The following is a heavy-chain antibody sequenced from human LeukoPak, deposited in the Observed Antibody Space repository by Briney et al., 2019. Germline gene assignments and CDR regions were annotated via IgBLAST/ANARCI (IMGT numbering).Heavy chain of an antibody. CDR2: IRYDGSNK. CDR3: AHPSGSCKEGCSDY. CDR1: GFTFSSYG. J-gene: IGHJ4*02. V-gene: IGHV3-30*02. Sequence: GGSLRLSCAASGFTFSSYGMHWVRQAPGKGLEWVAFIRYDGSNKYYADSVKGRFTIPRDNSKNTLYLQMNSLRAEDTAVYYCAHPSGSCKEGCSDYWGQGTLVTVSS. D-gene: IGHD3-10*01.